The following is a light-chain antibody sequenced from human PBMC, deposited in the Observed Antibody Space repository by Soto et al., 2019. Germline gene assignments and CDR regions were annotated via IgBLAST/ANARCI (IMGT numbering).Light chain of an antibody. V-gene: IGKV1-39*01. CDR1: QSISSY. CDR2: AAS. Sequence: DIQMTQSPSSLSASVGDRVTITCRASQSISSYLNWYQQKPGKAPKLLIYAASSLQSGVPSRFSGSGSGTDFTLTISSLQPEDFATYYCQQSYSTWTCGQGTKV. J-gene: IGKJ1*01. CDR3: QQSYSTWT.